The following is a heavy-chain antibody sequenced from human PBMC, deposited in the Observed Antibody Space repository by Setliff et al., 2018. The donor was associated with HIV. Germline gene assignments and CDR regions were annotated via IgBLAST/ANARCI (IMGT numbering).Heavy chain of an antibody. CDR1: GYSLSTYA. J-gene: IGHJ6*03. D-gene: IGHD2-8*01. CDR2: IDSNNGNR. CDR3: VRLTADRTNYYYYMDV. Sequence: GASVKVSCKASGYSLSTYAISWVRQAPGQGLEWMGWIDSNNGNRNFAQMFRGRVTMTTDISTNTAYMEVRSLSFDDTAVYYCVRLTADRTNYYYYMDVWG. V-gene: IGHV1-18*01.